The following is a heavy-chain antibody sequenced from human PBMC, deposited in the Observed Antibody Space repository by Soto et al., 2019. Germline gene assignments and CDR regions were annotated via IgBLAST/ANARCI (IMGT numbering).Heavy chain of an antibody. J-gene: IGHJ6*02. CDR1: GYTFTGYY. CDR3: ARGLITFGGAETNYYYSGMDV. CDR2: INPNSGGT. D-gene: IGHD3-16*01. Sequence: ASVKVSCKASGYTFTGYYMHWVRQAPGQGLEWMGWINPNSGGTNYAQKFQGWVTMTRDTSISTAYMELSRLRSDDTAVYYCARGLITFGGAETNYYYSGMDVWGQGTTVTVSS. V-gene: IGHV1-2*04.